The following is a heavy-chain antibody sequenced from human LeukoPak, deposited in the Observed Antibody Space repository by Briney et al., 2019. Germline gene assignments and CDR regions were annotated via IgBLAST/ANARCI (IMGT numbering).Heavy chain of an antibody. D-gene: IGHD1-14*01. CDR1: GFTFSGHW. CDR3: TRDRSRAEDD. CDR2: INQGGSDK. V-gene: IGHV3-7*01. Sequence: PGGSLRLSCAASGFTFSGHWMSWVRQAPGKGREWVANINQGGSDKYYVDSVKGRFTISRDNANNLLYLQMNSLRGEDTAAYYCTRDRSRAEDDWGQGTLVTVSS. J-gene: IGHJ4*02.